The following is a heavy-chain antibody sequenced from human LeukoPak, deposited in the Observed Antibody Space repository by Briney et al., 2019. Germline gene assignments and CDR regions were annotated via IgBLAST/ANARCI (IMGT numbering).Heavy chain of an antibody. CDR3: ARAITMIGGFDY. Sequence: SETLSLTCTVSGGSISSGSYYWSWIRQPAGKGLEWIGRIYTSGNANYNPSLKSRVTISVDTSKNQFSLKLSSVTAADTAVYYCARAITMIGGFDYWGQGTLVTVSS. D-gene: IGHD3-10*02. V-gene: IGHV4-61*02. CDR2: IYTSGNA. J-gene: IGHJ4*02. CDR1: GGSISSGSYY.